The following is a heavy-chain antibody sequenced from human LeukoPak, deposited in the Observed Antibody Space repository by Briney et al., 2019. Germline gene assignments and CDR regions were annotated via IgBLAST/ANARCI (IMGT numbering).Heavy chain of an antibody. CDR3: AKAGIAVAGISASSYFDY. D-gene: IGHD6-19*01. V-gene: IGHV3-30*02. CDR1: GFTFSSYG. Sequence: GGSLRLSCAASGFTFSSYGMHWVRQAPGKGLEWVAFIRFDGSYNSYSDSVKGRFTISRDNSKNSLYLQMNSLRAEDMALYYCAKAGIAVAGISASSYFDYWGQGTLVTVSS. CDR2: IRFDGSYN. J-gene: IGHJ4*02.